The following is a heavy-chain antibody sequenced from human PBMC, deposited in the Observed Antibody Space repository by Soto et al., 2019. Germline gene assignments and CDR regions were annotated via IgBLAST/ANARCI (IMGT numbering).Heavy chain of an antibody. V-gene: IGHV1-46*01. CDR3: ARDLQWLVMHYYYGMDV. D-gene: IGHD6-19*01. CDR2: INPSGGST. J-gene: IGHJ6*02. CDR1: GYTFTSYY. Sequence: VASVKVSCKASGYTFTSYYMHWVRQAPGQGLEWMGIINPSGGSTSYAQKFQGRVTMTRDTSTSTVYMELSSLRSEDTAVYYCARDLQWLVMHYYYGMDVWGQGTTVTVSS.